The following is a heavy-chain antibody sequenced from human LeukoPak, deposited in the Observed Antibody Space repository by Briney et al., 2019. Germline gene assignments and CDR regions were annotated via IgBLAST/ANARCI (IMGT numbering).Heavy chain of an antibody. CDR3: AKDQWELDY. D-gene: IGHD1-26*01. Sequence: PGGSLRLSCAASGFTFSSYAMHWVRQAPGKGLECVAVISYDGNNEYYADSVKGRFTISRDNSKDTLYLQMNSLRAEDTAVYYCAKDQWELDYWGQGTLVTVSS. V-gene: IGHV3-30-3*01. J-gene: IGHJ4*02. CDR1: GFTFSSYA. CDR2: ISYDGNNE.